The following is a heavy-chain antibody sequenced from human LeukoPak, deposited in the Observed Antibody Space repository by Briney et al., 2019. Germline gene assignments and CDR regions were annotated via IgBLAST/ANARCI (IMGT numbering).Heavy chain of an antibody. Sequence: SETLSLTCTVSGGSISSYYWSWIRQPAGKGLEWIGRIYNNENTNYNPSLKSRVTMSVDTSKDQFSLKLSSVTAADTAVYFCARGSGLTAFDIWGQGTVVTVSS. CDR2: IYNNENT. CDR1: GGSISSYY. V-gene: IGHV4-4*07. CDR3: ARGSGLTAFDI. D-gene: IGHD3-3*01. J-gene: IGHJ3*02.